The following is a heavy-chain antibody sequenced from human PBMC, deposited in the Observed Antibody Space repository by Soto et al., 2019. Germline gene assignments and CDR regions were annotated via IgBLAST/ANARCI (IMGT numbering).Heavy chain of an antibody. CDR3: ANLPSCSSSTCLDY. CDR1: GFTFSSYA. J-gene: IGHJ4*02. CDR2: INDRSNYI. Sequence: GGSLRLSCVASGFTFSSYAMTWVRQAPGKGLEWVSSINDRSNYIYYADSVKGRFTISRDNAINSLYLQMNSLRPDDTAVYYCANLPSCSSSTCLDYWGRGTLVTVSS. D-gene: IGHD2-15*01. V-gene: IGHV3-21*06.